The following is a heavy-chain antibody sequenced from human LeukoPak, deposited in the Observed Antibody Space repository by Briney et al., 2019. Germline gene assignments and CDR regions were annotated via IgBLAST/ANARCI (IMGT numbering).Heavy chain of an antibody. D-gene: IGHD3-10*01. CDR2: ISWNSGSI. V-gene: IGHV3-9*01. J-gene: IGHJ6*02. Sequence: SRSLRLSCAASGFTFDDYAMHWVRQAPGKGLEWVPGISWNSGSIGYADSVKGRFTISRDNAKNSLYLQMNSLRAEDTALYYCAKDIRKLLWFVVSHYYGMDVWGQGTTVTVSS. CDR3: AKDIRKLLWFVVSHYYGMDV. CDR1: GFTFDDYA.